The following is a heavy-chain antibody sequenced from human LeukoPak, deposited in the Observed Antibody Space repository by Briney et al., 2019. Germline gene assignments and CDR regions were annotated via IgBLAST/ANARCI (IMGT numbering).Heavy chain of an antibody. CDR1: GFTFSSYG. CDR2: IWYDGSKK. J-gene: IGHJ4*02. CDR3: ARDVGHYASGTSYFDY. Sequence: GGSLRLSCAASGFTFSSYGMFWVRQAPGKGLEWVAIIWYDGSKKYYADSVKGRFTMSRDDSKNTLYLQMSSLRVEDTAVYYCARDVGHYASGTSYFDYWGRGTQVTVSS. D-gene: IGHD3-10*01. V-gene: IGHV3-33*01.